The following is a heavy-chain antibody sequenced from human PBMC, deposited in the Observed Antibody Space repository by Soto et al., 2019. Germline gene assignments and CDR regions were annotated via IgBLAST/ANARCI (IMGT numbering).Heavy chain of an antibody. CDR3: ARLGYGDYYYYYYMDV. V-gene: IGHV3-48*01. Sequence: EVQLVESGGGLVQPGGSLRLSCAASRFTFSNYSMNWVRQAPGKGLEWVSYISGSSSTIYYADSVKGRFTISRDNAKNSLYLQMNGLRVEDTAVYYCARLGYGDYYYYYYMDVWGKGTTVTVSS. J-gene: IGHJ6*03. D-gene: IGHD4-17*01. CDR1: RFTFSNYS. CDR2: ISGSSSTI.